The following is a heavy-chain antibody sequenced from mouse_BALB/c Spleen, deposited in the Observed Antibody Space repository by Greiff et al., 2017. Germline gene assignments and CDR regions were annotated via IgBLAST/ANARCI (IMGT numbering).Heavy chain of an antibody. J-gene: IGHJ1*01. Sequence: VQLQQSGAELVRPGTSVKVSCKASGYAFTNYLIEWVKQRPGQGLEWIGVINPGSGGTNYNEKFKGKATLTADKSSSTAYMQLSSLTSDDSAVYFCARNDGYYWYFDVWGAGTTVTVSS. CDR2: INPGSGGT. CDR1: GYAFTNYL. D-gene: IGHD2-3*01. V-gene: IGHV1-54*01. CDR3: ARNDGYYWYFDV.